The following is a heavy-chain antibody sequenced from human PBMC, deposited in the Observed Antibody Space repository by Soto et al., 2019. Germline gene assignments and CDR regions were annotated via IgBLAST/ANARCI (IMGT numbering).Heavy chain of an antibody. Sequence: SQTLSLTCAISGDSVSSNSAAWNWIRQSPSRGLEWLGRTYYRSKWYNDYAVSVKSRITINPDTSKNQFSLQLNSVTPEDTAVYYCAREFSRVTIFGVVPDYGMDVWGQGTTVTVSS. CDR1: GDSVSSNSAA. CDR2: TYYRSKWYN. V-gene: IGHV6-1*01. J-gene: IGHJ6*02. CDR3: AREFSRVTIFGVVPDYGMDV. D-gene: IGHD3-3*01.